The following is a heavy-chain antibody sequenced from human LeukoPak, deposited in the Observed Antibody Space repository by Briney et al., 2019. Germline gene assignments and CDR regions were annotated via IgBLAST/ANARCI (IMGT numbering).Heavy chain of an antibody. CDR3: ARHSPSGSYYGGWFDP. CDR2: IYYSGST. D-gene: IGHD1-26*01. CDR1: GGSISSYY. V-gene: IGHV4-59*08. Sequence: SETLSLTCTVSGGSISSYYWSWIRQPPGKGLEWIGYIYYSGSTNYNPSLKSRVTISVDTSKNQFSLKLSSVTAPDTAVYYCARHSPSGSYYGGWFDPWGQGTLVTVSS. J-gene: IGHJ5*02.